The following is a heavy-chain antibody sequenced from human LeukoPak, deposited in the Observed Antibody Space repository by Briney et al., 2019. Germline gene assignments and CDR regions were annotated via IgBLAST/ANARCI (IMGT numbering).Heavy chain of an antibody. D-gene: IGHD5-24*01. CDR3: INGPDGSSLT. V-gene: IGHV3-73*01. CDR1: GFTFSGST. Sequence: QPGGSLKLSCAASGFTFSGSTMHWVRQASGKGLEWVGRIRSKADSYATAYAASVRGRFTISRDDSKNMAFLQMNSLKTEDTAMYYCINGPDGSSLTWGQGTLVTVSS. J-gene: IGHJ4*02. CDR2: IRSKADSYAT.